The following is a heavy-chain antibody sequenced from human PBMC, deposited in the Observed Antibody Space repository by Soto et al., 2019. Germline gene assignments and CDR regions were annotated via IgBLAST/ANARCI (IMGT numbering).Heavy chain of an antibody. CDR2: ISGSGDST. CDR1: GFTFSSYA. V-gene: IGHV3-23*01. J-gene: IGHJ4*02. Sequence: EVQLLESGGGLVQPGGSLRLSCAASGFTFSSYAMSWVRQAPGKGLEWVSAISGSGDSTYYADSVKGRFTISRDNSKNTRYLQMNSLRAEDTAVYYCARRSSGWYFDYWGQGTLVTVSS. CDR3: ARRSSGWYFDY. D-gene: IGHD6-19*01.